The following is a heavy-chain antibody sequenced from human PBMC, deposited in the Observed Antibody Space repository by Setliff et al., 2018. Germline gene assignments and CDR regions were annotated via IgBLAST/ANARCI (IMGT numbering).Heavy chain of an antibody. V-gene: IGHV1-8*01. CDR3: VRCGGVRGVLYNWFDP. D-gene: IGHD3-10*01. J-gene: IGHJ5*02. Sequence: ASVKVSCKASGYTFINYDINWVRQATGQGLEWMGWMNPNSGNTGYAQKFQGRIIITRDTSIATAYLELSGLQSDDTAIYFCVRCGGVRGVLYNWFDPWGQGTLVTVSS. CDR1: GYTFINYD. CDR2: MNPNSGNT.